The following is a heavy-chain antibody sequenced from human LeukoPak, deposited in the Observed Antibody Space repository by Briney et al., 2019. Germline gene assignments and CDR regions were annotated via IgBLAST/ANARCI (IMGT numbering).Heavy chain of an antibody. V-gene: IGHV3-21*01. CDR1: GFTFSSYS. J-gene: IGHJ6*02. CDR3: ARRLVAALDGMDV. D-gene: IGHD2-15*01. CDR2: ISSSSRYI. Sequence: GGSLRLSCAASGFTFSSYSINWVRQAPGKGLEWVSSISSSSRYIYYADSVKGRFTISRDNAKNSLYPQMNSLRAEDTAVYYCARRLVAALDGMDVWGQGTTVTVSS.